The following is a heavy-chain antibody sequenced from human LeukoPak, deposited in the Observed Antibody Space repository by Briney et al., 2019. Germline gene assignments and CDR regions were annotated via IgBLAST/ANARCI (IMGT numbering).Heavy chain of an antibody. Sequence: GASVKVSCKASGYTFTSYAMNWVRQAPGQGLEWMGWINTNTGNPTYAQGFTGRFVFSLDTSVSTAYLQISSLKAEDTAVYYCARDIGAYSSSSAVWGWFDPWGQGTLVTVSS. CDR1: GYTFTSYA. J-gene: IGHJ5*02. CDR2: INTNTGNP. CDR3: ARDIGAYSSSSAVWGWFDP. V-gene: IGHV7-4-1*02. D-gene: IGHD6-6*01.